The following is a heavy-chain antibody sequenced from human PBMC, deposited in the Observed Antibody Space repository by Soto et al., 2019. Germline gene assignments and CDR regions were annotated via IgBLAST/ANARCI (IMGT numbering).Heavy chain of an antibody. CDR1: GFTFSNAW. V-gene: IGHV3-15*01. CDR2: IKSKTDGGTT. Sequence: GGSLRLSCADSGFTFSNAWMSWVRQAPRKGLEWVGRIKSKTDGGTTDYAAPVKGRFTISRDDSKNTLYLQMNSLKTEDTAVYYCTTPRRITIFGVVIGGCMDVWGQGTTVTVSS. CDR3: TTPRRITIFGVVIGGCMDV. D-gene: IGHD3-3*01. J-gene: IGHJ6*02.